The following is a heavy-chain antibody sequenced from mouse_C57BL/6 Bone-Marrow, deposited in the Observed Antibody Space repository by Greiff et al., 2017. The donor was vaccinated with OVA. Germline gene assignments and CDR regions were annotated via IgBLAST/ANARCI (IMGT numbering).Heavy chain of an antibody. CDR1: GYTFTSYW. CDR3: ARDEGNYVGFAD. V-gene: IGHV1-61*01. CDR2: IYPSDSET. Sequence: QVQLQQSGAELVRPGSSVKLSCKASGYTFTSYWMDWVKQRPGQGLEWIGNIYPSDSETHYNQKFKDKATLTVDKSSSPAYMQLSSLTSEDSAVYYCARDEGNYVGFADWGQGTLVTVSA. D-gene: IGHD2-1*01. J-gene: IGHJ3*01.